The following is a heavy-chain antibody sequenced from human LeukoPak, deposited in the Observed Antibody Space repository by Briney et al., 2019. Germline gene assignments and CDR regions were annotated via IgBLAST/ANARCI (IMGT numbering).Heavy chain of an antibody. J-gene: IGHJ4*02. D-gene: IGHD3-22*01. CDR1: GGSISSGGYS. CDR2: IYHRGST. Sequence: SQTLSLTCAVSGGSISSGGYSWSWIRQPPGKGLEWIGYIYHRGSTYYNPSLKSRVTISVDRSKNQFSLKLSSVTAADTAVYYCARVTTTYYYDSSGPNYFDYWGQGTLVTVSS. CDR3: ARVTTTYYYDSSGPNYFDY. V-gene: IGHV4-30-2*01.